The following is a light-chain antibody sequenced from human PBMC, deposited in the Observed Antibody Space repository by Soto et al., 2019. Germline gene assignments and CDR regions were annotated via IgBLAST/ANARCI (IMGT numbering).Light chain of an antibody. V-gene: IGLV1-47*01. Sequence: QPVLTQPPSASGTPGQRVTISCSGSSSNIGSSYVYWYQQLPGTAPKLLIYRNNQRPSGVPDRFSGSKSGTSASLAISGLRSEDEADYYCAAWDDSLSGYVFGTGTKVTVL. CDR3: AAWDDSLSGYV. CDR2: RNN. J-gene: IGLJ1*01. CDR1: SSNIGSSY.